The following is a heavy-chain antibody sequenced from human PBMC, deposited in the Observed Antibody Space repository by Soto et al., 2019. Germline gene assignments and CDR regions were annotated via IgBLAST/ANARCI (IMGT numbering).Heavy chain of an antibody. D-gene: IGHD5-12*01. Sequence: SETLSLTCTVSGGSISSYYWSWIRQPPGKGLEWIGYIYYSGSTNYNPSLKSRVTISVDTSKNQFSLKLSSVTAADTAVYYCARFFLTPNGYNFAFDIWGQGTMVTVS. CDR1: GGSISSYY. CDR2: IYYSGST. V-gene: IGHV4-59*01. J-gene: IGHJ3*02. CDR3: ARFFLTPNGYNFAFDI.